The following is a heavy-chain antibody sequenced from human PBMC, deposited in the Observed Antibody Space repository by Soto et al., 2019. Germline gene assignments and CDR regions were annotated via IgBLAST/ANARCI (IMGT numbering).Heavy chain of an antibody. CDR2: IKQDGSET. CDR3: ARDRGPNTFDY. Sequence: EVQLVESGGGLVQPGGSLRLSCAASGFTFSTSWMTWVRQAPGKGLEWVANIKQDGSETYYLDSVKGRFTVSKDNAKNSLYLPMNSLRAEDTAVYYCARDRGPNTFDYWGQGTLVTVSS. J-gene: IGHJ4*02. V-gene: IGHV3-7*01. CDR1: GFTFSTSW.